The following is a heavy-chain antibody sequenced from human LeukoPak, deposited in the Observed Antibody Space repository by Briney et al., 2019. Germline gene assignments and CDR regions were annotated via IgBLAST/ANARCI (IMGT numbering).Heavy chain of an antibody. Sequence: ASVKVSCKASGYTFTSYGISWVRQAPGQGLEWMGWISAYNGNTNYAQKLQGRVTMTTDTSTSTAYMELRSLGSDDTAVYYCARGDSHQSYYYYGMDVWGQGTTVTVSS. CDR2: ISAYNGNT. CDR1: GYTFTSYG. V-gene: IGHV1-18*01. J-gene: IGHJ6*02. CDR3: ARGDSHQSYYYYGMDV.